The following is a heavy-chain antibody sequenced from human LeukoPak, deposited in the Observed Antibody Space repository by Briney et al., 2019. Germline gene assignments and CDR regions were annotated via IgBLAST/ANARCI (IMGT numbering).Heavy chain of an antibody. CDR3: ARASRDYYDSSEGFDY. CDR2: INPNSGGT. Sequence: ASVKVSCKAPGYTFTGYYMHWVRQAPGQGLEWMGWINPNSGGTNYAQKFQGRVTMTRDTSISTAYMELSRLRSDDTAVYYCARASRDYYDSSEGFDYWGQGTLVTVSS. J-gene: IGHJ4*02. D-gene: IGHD3-22*01. CDR1: GYTFTGYY. V-gene: IGHV1-2*02.